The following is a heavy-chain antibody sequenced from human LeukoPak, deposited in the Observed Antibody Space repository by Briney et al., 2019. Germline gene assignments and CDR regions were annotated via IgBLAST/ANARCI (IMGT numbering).Heavy chain of an antibody. D-gene: IGHD3-22*01. CDR3: ANYYDSSGYYYPPDY. J-gene: IGHJ4*02. CDR2: ISYDGSNK. CDR1: GFTFSSYG. V-gene: IGHV3-30*18. Sequence: GGSLRLSCAASGFTFSSYGMHWVRQAPGKGLEWVAVISYDGSNKYYADSVKGRFTISRDNSKNTLYLQMNSLRAEDTAVYYCANYYDSSGYYYPPDYWGQGTLVTVSS.